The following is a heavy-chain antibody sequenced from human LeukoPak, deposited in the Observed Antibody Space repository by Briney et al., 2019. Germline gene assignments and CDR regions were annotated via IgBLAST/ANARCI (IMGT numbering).Heavy chain of an antibody. CDR1: GVSISSHY. D-gene: IGHD3-9*01. J-gene: IGHJ4*02. CDR2: IYYSGGT. CDR3: ARGSGYDILTGYAPFDY. V-gene: IGHV4-59*08. Sequence: SETLSLTCTVSGVSISSHYWSWIRQPPGKGLEWIGSIYYSGGTNYNPSLKSRVTISIDTSKVQFSLRLSSVTAADTAVYYCARGSGYDILTGYAPFDYWGQGTLVTVSS.